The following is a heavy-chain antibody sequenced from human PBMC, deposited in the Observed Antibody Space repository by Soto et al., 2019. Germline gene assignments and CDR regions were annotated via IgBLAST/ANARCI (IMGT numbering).Heavy chain of an antibody. CDR3: AKSLSAIPGDS. CDR2: IKQDGSEI. V-gene: IGHV3-7*05. CDR1: GFTFSSYW. J-gene: IGHJ4*02. D-gene: IGHD2-2*01. Sequence: GGSLRLSCTDSGFTFSSYWMSWVRQGPGKGPEWVANIKQDGSEIYYVDSVKGRFTISRDNAKSSLYLQMTSLRAEDTAVYHCAKSLSAIPGDSWGQGTLVTVSS.